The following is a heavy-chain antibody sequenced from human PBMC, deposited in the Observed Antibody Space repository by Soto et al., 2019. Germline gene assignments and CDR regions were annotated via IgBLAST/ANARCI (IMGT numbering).Heavy chain of an antibody. V-gene: IGHV3-74*03. J-gene: IGHJ6*02. CDR1: GFIFSGYW. D-gene: IGHD3-10*01. CDR3: AREXPTIISGGYYYSYGMDV. Sequence: GGSLRLSCAASGFIFSGYWMHWVRQAPGKGLVWVSRLHSDGSTTTYADSVKGRFTISRDNAKNTLYLQMNSLRAEDTAVYYCAREXPTIISGGYYYSYGMDVWGQGTTVTVSS. CDR2: LHSDGSTT.